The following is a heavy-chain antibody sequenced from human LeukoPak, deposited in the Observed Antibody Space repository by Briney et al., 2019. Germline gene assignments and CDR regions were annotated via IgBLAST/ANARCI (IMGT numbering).Heavy chain of an antibody. V-gene: IGHV4-59*08. CDR2: IYYSGST. CDR3: ARHLYYYYGMDV. Sequence: SETLSLTCTVSGGSISSYYWSWIRQPPGKGLEWIGYIYYSGSTNYIPSLKSRVTISVDTSKNQFSLKLSSVTAADTAVYYCARHLYYYYGMDVWGQGTTVTVS. CDR1: GGSISSYY. J-gene: IGHJ6*02.